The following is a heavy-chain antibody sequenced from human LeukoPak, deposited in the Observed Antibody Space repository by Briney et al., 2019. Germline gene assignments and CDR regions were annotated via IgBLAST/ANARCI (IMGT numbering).Heavy chain of an antibody. CDR3: ARDDLTISGDYFDY. CDR1: GCTFTTYG. D-gene: IGHD3-3*01. Sequence: ASVKVSCKASGCTFTTYGISWVRQAPGQGPEGMGWISTYNGNTKYAQKFQGRVTMTTDTSTSTAYMELRSLRSDDTAVYYCARDDLTISGDYFDYWGQGTLVTVSS. J-gene: IGHJ4*02. CDR2: ISTYNGNT. V-gene: IGHV1-18*01.